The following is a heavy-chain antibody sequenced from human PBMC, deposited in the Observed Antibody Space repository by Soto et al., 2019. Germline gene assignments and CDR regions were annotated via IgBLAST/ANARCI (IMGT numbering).Heavy chain of an antibody. CDR2: IYHSGST. CDR1: GGSISSGGYS. Sequence: QLQLQESGSGLVKPSQTLSLTCAVSGGSISSGGYSWSWIRQPPGKGLEWIGYIYHSGSTYYNPSLKSRVTISVERSKNQFSLKLSSGTAAGTDVYYCVRDQGDYIFDPRGHGTLVTVSS. V-gene: IGHV4-30-2*01. D-gene: IGHD4-17*01. CDR3: VRDQGDYIFDP. J-gene: IGHJ5*02.